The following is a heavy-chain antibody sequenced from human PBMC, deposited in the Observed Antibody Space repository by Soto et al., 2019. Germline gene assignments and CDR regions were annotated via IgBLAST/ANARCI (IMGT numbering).Heavy chain of an antibody. J-gene: IGHJ4*01. Sequence: VKVCSADRGEGNNGCSRYSVCQEPEQGLEWMGWINPNSGGTNYAQKFQGWVTMTRDTSISTAYMELSRLRSDDTAVYYCARSGFGVQNSYFDIEVVTAAPWVHFDYWGHGTLVPGSS. CDR1: GEGNNGCS. D-gene: IGHD2-2*01. CDR2: INPNSGGT. V-gene: IGHV1-2*04. CDR3: ARSGFGVQNSYFDIEVVTAAPWVHFDY.